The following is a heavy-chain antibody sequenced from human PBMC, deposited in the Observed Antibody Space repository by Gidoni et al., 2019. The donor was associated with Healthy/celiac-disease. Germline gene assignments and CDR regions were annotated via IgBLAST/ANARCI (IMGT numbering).Heavy chain of an antibody. V-gene: IGHV1-45*02. CDR2: ITPFNGNT. CDR1: GYTFTYRY. CDR3: ATQEGTGDWYFDL. J-gene: IGHJ2*01. D-gene: IGHD7-27*01. Sequence: QMQLVQSGAEVKKTGSSVEVSCKASGYTFTYRYLHWVRQAPGQALEWMGWITPFNGNTNYAQKFQDRVTITRDRSMSTAYMELSSLRSEDTAMYYCATQEGTGDWYFDLWGRGTLVTVSS.